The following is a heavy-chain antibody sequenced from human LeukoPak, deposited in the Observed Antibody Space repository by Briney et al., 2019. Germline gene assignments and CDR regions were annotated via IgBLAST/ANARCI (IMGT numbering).Heavy chain of an antibody. D-gene: IGHD3-22*01. CDR3: AKDAAYYYDSSGYYYFDY. V-gene: IGHV3-23*01. J-gene: IGHJ4*02. CDR2: ISGSGGST. Sequence: GGSLRLSCATSGFTFSNAWMSWVRQAPGKGLEWVSVISGSGGSTYYADSVKGRFTISRDNSKNTLYLEMNSLRAEDTAVYHCAKDAAYYYDSSGYYYFDYWGQGTLVTVSS. CDR1: GFTFSNAW.